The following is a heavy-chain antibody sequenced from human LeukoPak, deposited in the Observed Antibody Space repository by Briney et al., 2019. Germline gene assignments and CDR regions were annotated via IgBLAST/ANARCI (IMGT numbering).Heavy chain of an antibody. D-gene: IGHD1-1*01. CDR2: ISPYNGNI. Sequence: GASVKVSCKASGYTFTGYYMHWVRQAPGQGLEWMGWISPYNGNINYAQNIQGRVTMTTDTSTSTAYMELRSLRFEDTAVYYCARLISLTTPPYFYYDMDVWGQGTTVIVSS. CDR1: GYTFTGYY. J-gene: IGHJ6*02. CDR3: ARLISLTTPPYFYYDMDV. V-gene: IGHV1-18*04.